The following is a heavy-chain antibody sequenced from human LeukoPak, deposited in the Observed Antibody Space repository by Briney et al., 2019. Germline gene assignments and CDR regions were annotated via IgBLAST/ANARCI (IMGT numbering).Heavy chain of an antibody. CDR1: GGTFSSYA. D-gene: IGHD2-15*01. CDR2: IIPIFGTA. J-gene: IGHJ4*02. V-gene: IGHV1-69*06. Sequence: ASVKVSCEASGGTFSSYAISWVRQAPGQGLEWMGGIIPIFGTANYAQKFQGRVTITADKSTSTAYMELSSLRSEDTAVYYCARVGGGTLGPAGIHDYWGQGTLVTVSS. CDR3: ARVGGGTLGPAGIHDY.